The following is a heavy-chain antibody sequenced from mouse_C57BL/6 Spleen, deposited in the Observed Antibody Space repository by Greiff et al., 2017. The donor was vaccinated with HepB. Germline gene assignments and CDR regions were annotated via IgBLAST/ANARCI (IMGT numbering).Heavy chain of an antibody. J-gene: IGHJ3*01. CDR1: GFTFTDYY. CDR2: IRNKANGYTT. Sequence: EVKLMESGGGLVQPGGSLSLSCAASGFTFTDYYMSWVRQPPGKALEWLGFIRNKANGYTTEYSATVKGQFTISRDNSQSILYLQMNALRAEDSATYYCAKSPYYGGSSAWFAYWGQGTLVTVSA. D-gene: IGHD1-1*01. CDR3: AKSPYYGGSSAWFAY. V-gene: IGHV7-3*01.